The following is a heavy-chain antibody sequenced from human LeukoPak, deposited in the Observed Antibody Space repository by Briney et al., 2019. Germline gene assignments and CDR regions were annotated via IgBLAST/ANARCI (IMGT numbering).Heavy chain of an antibody. J-gene: IGHJ3*01. Sequence: SETLSLTCAVSGGSFSDYFWSWIRQPPGKGLEWIAEINHNGGTNYNPSLMRRVTIAVDTYKHQISLKLTSMTAADTAMYYCASRYCSTTSCLLDAFDVWGQGTVVSVSS. V-gene: IGHV4-34*01. CDR2: INHNGGT. D-gene: IGHD2-2*01. CDR1: GGSFSDYF. CDR3: ASRYCSTTSCLLDAFDV.